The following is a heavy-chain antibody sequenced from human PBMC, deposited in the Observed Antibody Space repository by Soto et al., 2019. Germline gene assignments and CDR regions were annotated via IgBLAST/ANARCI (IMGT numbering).Heavy chain of an antibody. CDR1: GFTVSSNY. J-gene: IGHJ4*02. CDR3: ARDPLNEYGLYDY. V-gene: IGHV3-66*01. Sequence: PGGSLRLSCAASGFTVSSNYMNWVRQAPGKGLEWVSVIYSGGSTYYADSVKGRFTISRDNSKNTLYLQMNSLRAEDTAVYYCARDPLNEYGLYDYWGQGTLVTVSS. CDR2: IYSGGST. D-gene: IGHD1-1*01.